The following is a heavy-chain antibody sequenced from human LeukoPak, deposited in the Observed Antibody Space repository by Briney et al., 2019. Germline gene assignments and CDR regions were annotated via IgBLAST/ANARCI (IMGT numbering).Heavy chain of an antibody. CDR3: AREGDPGYFDY. D-gene: IGHD3-16*01. Sequence: SEPVSLTCSVSGGPKSSHHGRGPRAPPGRAREWVGYIYYSGSTNYNPSLKSRVTISVDTSKNQFSLKLSSVTAADTAVYYCAREGDPGYFDYWGQGTLVTVSS. CDR2: IYYSGST. V-gene: IGHV4-59*11. CDR1: GGPKSSHH. J-gene: IGHJ4*02.